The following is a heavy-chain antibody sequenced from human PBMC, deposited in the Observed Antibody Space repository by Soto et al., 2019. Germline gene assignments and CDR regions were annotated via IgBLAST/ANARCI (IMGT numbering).Heavy chain of an antibody. Sequence: QLQLQESGPGLVKPSETLSLTCTVSGGSISSSSYYWGWIRQPPGKGLEWIGSIYCSGSTYYNPSLKSRVTISVDTSKNQFSLKLSSVTAADTAVYYCARQGTVIVVSFDYWGQGTLVTVSS. V-gene: IGHV4-39*01. CDR3: ARQGTVIVVSFDY. CDR2: IYCSGST. CDR1: GGSISSSSYY. J-gene: IGHJ4*02. D-gene: IGHD4-17*01.